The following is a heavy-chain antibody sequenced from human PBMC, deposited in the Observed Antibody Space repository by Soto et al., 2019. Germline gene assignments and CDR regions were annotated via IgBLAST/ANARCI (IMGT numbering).Heavy chain of an antibody. CDR2: ITSYGGTT. CDR3: VKGEVMIFGVVTFDR. J-gene: IGHJ5*02. CDR1: GFTFSNSA. Sequence: PGGSLSLSCSASGFTFSNSAMYWVRQAPGKGLEYVATITSYGGTTYYADSVKGRFTISRDNSKNILYLQMSSLRPEDTAVYYCVKGEVMIFGVVTFDRWGQGTLVTVSS. D-gene: IGHD3-3*01. V-gene: IGHV3-64D*06.